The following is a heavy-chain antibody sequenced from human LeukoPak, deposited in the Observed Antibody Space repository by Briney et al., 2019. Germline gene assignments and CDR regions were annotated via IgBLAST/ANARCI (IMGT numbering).Heavy chain of an antibody. D-gene: IGHD3-10*01. CDR1: GYTFTSYG. J-gene: IGHJ4*02. V-gene: IGHV1-18*01. Sequence: ASVKVSCKASGYTFTSYGISWVRQAPGQGLEWMGWISAYNGNTNYAQKLQGRVTMTTDTSTSTAYMELRSLRSDDTAVYYCARFDAVLPWFGEFHYWGQGTLVTVSS. CDR2: ISAYNGNT. CDR3: ARFDAVLPWFGEFHY.